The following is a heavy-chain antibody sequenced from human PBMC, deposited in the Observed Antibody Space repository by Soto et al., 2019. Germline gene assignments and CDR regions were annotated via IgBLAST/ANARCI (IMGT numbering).Heavy chain of an antibody. Sequence: TSETLSLTCTVSGGSISSGGYYWSWIRQHPGKGLEWIGNIYYTGSTHYDPSLKSRITISLDTSKNQISLKLSSVTAADTAVYYCASSPVTGIYSAMDVWGQGTTVTVSS. D-gene: IGHD6-19*01. CDR2: IYYTGST. CDR3: ASSPVTGIYSAMDV. CDR1: GGSISSGGYY. V-gene: IGHV4-31*03. J-gene: IGHJ6*02.